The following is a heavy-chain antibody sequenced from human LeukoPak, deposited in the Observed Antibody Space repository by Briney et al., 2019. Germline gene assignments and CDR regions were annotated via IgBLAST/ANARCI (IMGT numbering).Heavy chain of an antibody. CDR2: IYSGGST. J-gene: IGHJ4*02. CDR3: ARLAGTENDY. D-gene: IGHD6-13*01. Sequence: GGSLRLSCAASGFTVSSNYMSWVSQAPGKGLEWVSVIYSGGSTYYADSVKGRFTISRDNSKNTLYLQMNRLRAEDTAVYYCARLAGTENDYWGQGTLVTVSS. V-gene: IGHV3-53*01. CDR1: GFTVSSNY.